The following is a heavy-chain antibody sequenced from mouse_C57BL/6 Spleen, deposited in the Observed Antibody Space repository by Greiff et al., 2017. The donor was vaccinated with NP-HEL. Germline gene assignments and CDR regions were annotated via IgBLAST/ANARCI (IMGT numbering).Heavy chain of an antibody. CDR3: ASHYGSSYDYFDY. CDR2: ISSGGSYT. V-gene: IGHV5-6*02. CDR1: GFTFSSYG. J-gene: IGHJ2*01. D-gene: IGHD1-1*01. Sequence: EVKLVESGGDLVKPGGSLKLSCAASGFTFSSYGMSWVRQTPDKRLEWVATISSGGSYTYYPDSVKGRFTISRDNAKNTLYLQMSSLKSEDTAMYYCASHYGSSYDYFDYWGQGTTLTVSS.